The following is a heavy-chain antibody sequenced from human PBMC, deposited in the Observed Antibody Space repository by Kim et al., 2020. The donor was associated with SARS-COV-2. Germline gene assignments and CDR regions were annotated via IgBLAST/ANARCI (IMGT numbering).Heavy chain of an antibody. D-gene: IGHD3-10*01. CDR1: GFTFDDYA. CDR2: ISWNSGTI. CDR3: AKSKITMLQGVWYGMDV. Sequence: GGSLRLSCAASGFTFDDYAMHWVRQAPGKGLEWVSGISWNSGTIGYADSVKGRFTISRDNAKNSLYLQMNSLRTEDTALYYCAKSKITMLQGVWYGMDVWGQGSTVAVSS. J-gene: IGHJ6*02. V-gene: IGHV3-9*01.